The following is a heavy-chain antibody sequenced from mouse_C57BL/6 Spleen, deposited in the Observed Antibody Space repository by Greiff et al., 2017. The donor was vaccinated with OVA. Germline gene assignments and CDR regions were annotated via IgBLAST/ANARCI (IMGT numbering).Heavy chain of an antibody. V-gene: IGHV1-5*01. CDR3: TRGMGWDEDWFAY. CDR2: IYPGNSDT. J-gene: IGHJ3*01. D-gene: IGHD4-1*01. CDR1: GYTFTSYW. Sequence: EVMLVESGPVLARPGASVKMSCKTSGYTFTSYWMHWVKQRPGQGLEWIGAIYPGNSDTSYNQKFKGKAKLTAVTSASTAYMELSSLTNEDSAVYYCTRGMGWDEDWFAYWGQGTLVTVSA.